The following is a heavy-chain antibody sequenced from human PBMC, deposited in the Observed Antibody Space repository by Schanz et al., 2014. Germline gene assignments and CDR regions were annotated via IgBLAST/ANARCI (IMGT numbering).Heavy chain of an antibody. D-gene: IGHD2-2*01. V-gene: IGHV1-18*01. CDR2: ISPYNGNT. CDR1: RYTFNTYG. J-gene: IGHJ4*02. CDR3: ARAPTAYCSDTSCLGTPFDY. Sequence: GPEVKEPGASVKVSCEASRYTFNTYGLNWVRQAPGQGLEWMGWISPYNGNTNYAPKVQGRVTVTTDTSTSTVYMELRSLTSDDTAVYYCARAPTAYCSDTSCLGTPFDYWGQGTLVTVSS.